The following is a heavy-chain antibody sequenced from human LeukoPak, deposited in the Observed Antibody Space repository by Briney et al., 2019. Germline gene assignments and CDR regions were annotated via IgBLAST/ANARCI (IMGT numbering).Heavy chain of an antibody. CDR1: GFTFDDYA. V-gene: IGHV3-9*01. D-gene: IGHD3-10*01. CDR3: AKDHYYGSGSYYTYFDY. CDR2: ISWSSGSI. J-gene: IGHJ4*02. Sequence: GGSLRLSCAASGFTFDDYAMHWVRQAPGKGLEWVSGISWSSGSIGYADSVKGRFTISRDNAKNSLYLQMNSLRAEDTALYYCAKDHYYGSGSYYTYFDYWGQGTLVTVSS.